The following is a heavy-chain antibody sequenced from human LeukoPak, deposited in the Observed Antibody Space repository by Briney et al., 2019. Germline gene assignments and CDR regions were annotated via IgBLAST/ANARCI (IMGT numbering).Heavy chain of an antibody. D-gene: IGHD5-18*01. V-gene: IGHV3-11*01. CDR3: ARVKIESGYSYGYFDY. CDR2: ISSSGSTI. CDR1: GFTFSDYY. Sequence: GGSLRLSCAASGFTFSDYYMSWIRQAPGKGLEWVSYISSSGSTIYYADSVKGRFTISRDNAKNSLYLQMNSLRAEDTAVYYCARVKIESGYSYGYFDYWGQGTLVTVSS. J-gene: IGHJ4*02.